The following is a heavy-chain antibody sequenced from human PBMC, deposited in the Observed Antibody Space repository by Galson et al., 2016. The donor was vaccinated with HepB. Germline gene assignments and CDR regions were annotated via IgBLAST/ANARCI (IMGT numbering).Heavy chain of an antibody. D-gene: IGHD6-13*01. CDR1: GGSISRGSYY. CDR3: ARGTSSSWGRFRSLGVGDWFDP. CDR2: IYTSGST. Sequence: TLSLTCTVSGGSISRGSYYWSWIRQPAGKGLEWIGRIYTSGSTNYNPSLKSRVTISVDTSKNQFSLKLSSVTAADTAVYYCARGTSSSWGRFRSLGVGDWFDPWGQGTLVTVSS. V-gene: IGHV4-61*02. J-gene: IGHJ5*02.